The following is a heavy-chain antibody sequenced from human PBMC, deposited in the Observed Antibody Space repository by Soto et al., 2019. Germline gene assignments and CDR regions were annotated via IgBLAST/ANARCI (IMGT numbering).Heavy chain of an antibody. V-gene: IGHV4-30-4*01. CDR3: ATESGSTYRYYDY. CDR1: GGSVTSDEDY. D-gene: IGHD1-26*01. J-gene: IGHJ4*02. CDR2: ISNSGST. Sequence: NPSATLSLTCTVSGGSVTSDEDYWSWIRQSPGKGLEWIGYISNSGSTGYNPSLKTRLSMSVDRSKNQFTLRLTSVTAADTAVYFCATESGSTYRYYDYWGQGTQVTVSS.